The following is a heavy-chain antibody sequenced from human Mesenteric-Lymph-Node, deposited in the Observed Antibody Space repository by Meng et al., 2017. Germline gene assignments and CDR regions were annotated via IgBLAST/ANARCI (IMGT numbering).Heavy chain of an antibody. D-gene: IGHD6-13*01. V-gene: IGHV1-8*01. CDR2: MNPNSGNT. Sequence: ASSKISCKASGYPFTSYAINWVRQATGQGLEWMGWMNPNSGNTGYAQKFQGRVTMTRNTSISTAYMELSSLRSEDTAVYYCARSLGSKGSSSWYVGRSYYYGMDVWGQGTTVTVSS. CDR1: GYPFTSYA. J-gene: IGHJ6*02. CDR3: ARSLGSKGSSSWYVGRSYYYGMDV.